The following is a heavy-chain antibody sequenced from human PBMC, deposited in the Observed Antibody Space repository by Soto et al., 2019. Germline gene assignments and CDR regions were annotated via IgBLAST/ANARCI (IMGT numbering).Heavy chain of an antibody. V-gene: IGHV4-4*02. D-gene: IGHD6-19*01. CDR3: AYSTGWYRHDV. J-gene: IGHJ3*01. Sequence: QVQLQESDRGLVKPSGTLSLTCAVSGDSISSPKWWTWLRQPPGKGLEWIGDLLHSGTTNYNPSLMSRVTLSVDKPQNQFSLKLTSVTAADTAIYYCAYSTGWYRHDVWGQGTSVTFSS. CDR1: GDSISSPKW. CDR2: LLHSGTT.